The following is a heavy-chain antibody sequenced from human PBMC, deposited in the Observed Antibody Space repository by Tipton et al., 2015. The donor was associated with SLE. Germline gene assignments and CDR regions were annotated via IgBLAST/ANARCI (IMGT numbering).Heavy chain of an antibody. V-gene: IGHV4-61*09. CDR3: AREWGSTSY. J-gene: IGHJ4*02. CDR2: IYTSGGT. Sequence: TLSLTCTVSGGSISSGSYYWNWIRQPAGKGLEWIGYIYTSGGTNYNPSLKSRVTISADTSKVQFSLKMISVTAADTAVYYCAREWGSTSYWGQGTLVTVSS. CDR1: GGSISSGSYY. D-gene: IGHD3-10*01.